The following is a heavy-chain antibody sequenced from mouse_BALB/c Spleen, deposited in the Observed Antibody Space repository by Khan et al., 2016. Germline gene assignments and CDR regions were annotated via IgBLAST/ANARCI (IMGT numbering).Heavy chain of an antibody. J-gene: IGHJ1*01. V-gene: IGHV6-6*01. CDR2: IRSKANNRAT. Sequence: EVKLEESGGGLVQPGGSMKLSCAASGFTFSDAWMDWVRQSPGKGLEWVAEIRSKANNRATYYAESVKGRFTISGDDSKSSIYLQMNRLRAEDTGIYYCTKRDYDWYFDVWGAGTTVTVSS. CDR1: GFTFSDAW. D-gene: IGHD2-4*01. CDR3: TKRDYDWYFDV.